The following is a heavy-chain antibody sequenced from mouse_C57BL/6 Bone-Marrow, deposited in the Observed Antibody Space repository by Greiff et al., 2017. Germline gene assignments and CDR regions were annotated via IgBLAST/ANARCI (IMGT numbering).Heavy chain of an antibody. CDR3: TTSPTTDFDY. D-gene: IGHD1-1*01. Sequence: EVQLQQSGAELVRPGASVKLSCTASGFNIKDDYMHWVKQRPEQGLEWIGWIDPENGDTEYASKFQGKATITADTSSNTAYLQLSSLTSEDTAVYYCTTSPTTDFDYWGQGTTLTVSS. CDR1: GFNIKDDY. J-gene: IGHJ2*01. CDR2: IDPENGDT. V-gene: IGHV14-4*01.